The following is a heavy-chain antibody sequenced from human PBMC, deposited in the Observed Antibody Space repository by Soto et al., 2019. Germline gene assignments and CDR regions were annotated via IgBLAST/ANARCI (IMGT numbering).Heavy chain of an antibody. D-gene: IGHD2-2*01. Sequence: QVQLVQSGAEVKKPGASVKVSCKASGYTFTSYGISWVRQAPGQGLEWMGWISAYNGNTNYAQKLQGRVTMTTDTSTSTAYMELRSLRSDDTAVYYCARDGVVLVPAAMVRVNWFDPWGQGTLVTVSS. CDR2: ISAYNGNT. J-gene: IGHJ5*02. CDR3: ARDGVVLVPAAMVRVNWFDP. V-gene: IGHV1-18*01. CDR1: GYTFTSYG.